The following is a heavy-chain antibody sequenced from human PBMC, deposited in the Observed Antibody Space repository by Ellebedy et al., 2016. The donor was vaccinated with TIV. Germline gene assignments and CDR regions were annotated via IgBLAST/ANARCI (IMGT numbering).Heavy chain of an antibody. V-gene: IGHV4-39*07. CDR3: VRAGRARSWSPYPTDFDH. CDR1: GGSIISNTHF. J-gene: IGHJ4*02. Sequence: SETLSLTXTVSGGSIISNTHFWGWIRQPPGKGLEWIGSIFHSGSPYYNPSLDSRATISVDTSKDQFSLKLSSVTAADSAVFFCVRAGRARSWSPYPTDFDHWGPGTLVTVSS. D-gene: IGHD1-1*01. CDR2: IFHSGSP.